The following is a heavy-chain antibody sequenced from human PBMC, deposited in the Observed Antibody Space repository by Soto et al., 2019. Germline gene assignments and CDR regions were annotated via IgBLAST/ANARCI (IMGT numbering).Heavy chain of an antibody. V-gene: IGHV1-2*02. D-gene: IGHD6-19*01. CDR2: INPNSGGT. J-gene: IGHJ5*02. CDR3: AREGGSGWEHNCFDP. CDR1: GYTFTDYY. Sequence: QVHLVQSGAEVKKPGSSVKVYCKDSGYTFTDYYMHWVRQAPGQGLEWMGWINPNSGGTNHVQKFQGRVTMTRDTSISTAYMELSSLNPDDTAVYYCAREGGSGWEHNCFDPWGQGTLVTVSS.